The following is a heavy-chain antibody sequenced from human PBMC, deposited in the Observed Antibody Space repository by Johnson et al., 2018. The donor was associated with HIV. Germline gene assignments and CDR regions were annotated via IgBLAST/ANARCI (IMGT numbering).Heavy chain of an antibody. CDR1: GFTFSTYA. V-gene: IGHV3-13*04. CDR3: ARGFHRGGAFDI. J-gene: IGHJ3*02. CDR2: IGTAGDT. D-gene: IGHD1-14*01. Sequence: VQLVESGGGVVQPGRSLRLSCAASGFTFSTYAIHWVCQAPGKGLEYVSAIGTAGDTYYPGSVKGRFTISRENAKNSLYLQMNSLRAGDTAVYYCARGFHRGGAFDIWGRGTMVTVSS.